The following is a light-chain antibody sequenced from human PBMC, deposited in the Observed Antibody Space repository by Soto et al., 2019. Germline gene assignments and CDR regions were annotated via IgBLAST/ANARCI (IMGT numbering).Light chain of an antibody. Sequence: EIVLTQSPATLSLSPGERATLSCRASQSVSSYLAWYQQKPGQAPRLLIYDASNRATGIPARFSGSGSGTDFTLTISSLDPEDFAVHYCQQRSNWPITFGQGTRLEIK. J-gene: IGKJ5*01. V-gene: IGKV3-11*01. CDR3: QQRSNWPIT. CDR2: DAS. CDR1: QSVSSY.